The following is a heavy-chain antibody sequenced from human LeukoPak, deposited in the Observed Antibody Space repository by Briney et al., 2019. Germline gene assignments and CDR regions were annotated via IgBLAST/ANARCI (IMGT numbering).Heavy chain of an antibody. D-gene: IGHD2-21*01. CDR3: ASCGGDCYGAGSYYYYMDV. CDR2: MNPNSGNT. CDR1: GYTFTSYD. V-gene: IGHV1-8*01. Sequence: ASVKVSCKASGYTFTSYDINWVRQATGQGLEWMGWMNPNSGNTGYAQKFQGRVTMTRNTSISTAYMELSSLRSEDTAVYYCASCGGDCYGAGSYYYYMDVWGKGTTVTVSS. J-gene: IGHJ6*03.